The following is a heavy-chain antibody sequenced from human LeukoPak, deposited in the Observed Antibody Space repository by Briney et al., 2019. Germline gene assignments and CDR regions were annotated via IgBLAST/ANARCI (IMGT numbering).Heavy chain of an antibody. J-gene: IGHJ4*02. CDR3: ARFSPRAMGNYLDF. D-gene: IGHD7-27*01. CDR2: IKQDGSEK. V-gene: IGHV3-7*01. Sequence: GGSLRLSCAASGFTFTTYAMNWVRQAPGTGLEWVANIKQDGSEKYYVDSVKGRFTISRDNAKNSLYLQMNSLRAEDTAVYYCARFSPRAMGNYLDFWGQGTLVTVSS. CDR1: GFTFTTYA.